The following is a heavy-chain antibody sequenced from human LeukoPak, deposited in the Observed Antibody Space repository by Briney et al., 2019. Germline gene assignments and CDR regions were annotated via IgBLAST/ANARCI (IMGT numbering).Heavy chain of an antibody. D-gene: IGHD7-27*01. CDR3: AIDPNWGTHS. CDR2: IGNNGGGI. Sequence: GGSLRLSCAASGFTFSTYTMYWVRHPPGKRLEWVSIIGNNGGGIHYADSVKGRFTISRDNPKNALYLQMNSLRVEDTAVYYCAIDPNWGTHSWGQGVLVTVSS. V-gene: IGHV3-23*01. CDR1: GFTFSTYT. J-gene: IGHJ4*02.